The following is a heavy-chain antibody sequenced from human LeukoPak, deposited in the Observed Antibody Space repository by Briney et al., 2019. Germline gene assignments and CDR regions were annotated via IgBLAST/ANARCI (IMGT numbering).Heavy chain of an antibody. CDR1: GYSISSGYY. Sequence: PSETLSLTCAVSGYSISSGYYWGWIRQPPGKGLEWIGSIYHSGSTYYNPSLKSRVTISVDTSKNQFSLKLSSVTAADTAVYYCVRYLSGTMWQDWGQGSLVTVSS. CDR2: IYHSGST. V-gene: IGHV4-38-2*01. CDR3: VRYLSGTMWQD. D-gene: IGHD1-7*01. J-gene: IGHJ4*02.